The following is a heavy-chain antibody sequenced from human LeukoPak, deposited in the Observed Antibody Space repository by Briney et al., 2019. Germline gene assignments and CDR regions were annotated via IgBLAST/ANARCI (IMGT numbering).Heavy chain of an antibody. V-gene: IGHV1-8*01. D-gene: IGHD2-2*01. J-gene: IGHJ6*02. CDR2: MNPNSGNT. Sequence: ASVKVSCKASGYTFTSYDINWVRQATGQGLEWMGWMNPNSGNTGYAQKFQGRVTMTRNTSISTAYMELSSLRSEDTAVYYCASCSTSCPDYYYYYGMDVWGQGTTVTASS. CDR1: GYTFTSYD. CDR3: ASCSTSCPDYYYYYGMDV.